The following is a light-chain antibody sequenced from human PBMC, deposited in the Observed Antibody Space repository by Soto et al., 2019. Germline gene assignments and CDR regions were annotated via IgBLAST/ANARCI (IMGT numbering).Light chain of an antibody. Sequence: EIKMTQSPSTLSASVGARVPINCRASQSISSWLAWYQQKPGKAPKLLIYKASSLESGVPSRFSGSGSGTEFTLTISSLQPDDFATYYCQQYNSYRTLGQGTKVDIK. CDR1: QSISSW. V-gene: IGKV1-5*03. CDR2: KAS. J-gene: IGKJ1*01. CDR3: QQYNSYRT.